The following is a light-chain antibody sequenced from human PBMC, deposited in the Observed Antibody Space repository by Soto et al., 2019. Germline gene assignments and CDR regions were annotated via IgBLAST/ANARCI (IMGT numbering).Light chain of an antibody. CDR2: AAS. CDR1: QTIRTS. Sequence: DIQMTQSPSSLSASVGDRVILTCRASQTIRTSLNWYQQKPGKAPKLLIYAASTLHSGVPSRFSGSGSGTDFTLFFSNLQPEDFATYLCQQTFATPPTFGQGTKVDIK. CDR3: QQTFATPPT. J-gene: IGKJ1*01. V-gene: IGKV1-39*01.